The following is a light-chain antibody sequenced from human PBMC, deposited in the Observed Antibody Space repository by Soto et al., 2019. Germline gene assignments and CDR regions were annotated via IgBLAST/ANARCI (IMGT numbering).Light chain of an antibody. Sequence: EIVLTQSPATLSLSPGDRATLSCRASQSVGSYLGWYQQRPGQAPRLLIYDASNRATGIPARFSGSGSGSDFTPTITSLEPEDVAVYYCEQRSDWPSTLGGGTKVEIK. CDR3: EQRSDWPST. CDR2: DAS. V-gene: IGKV3-11*01. J-gene: IGKJ4*01. CDR1: QSVGSY.